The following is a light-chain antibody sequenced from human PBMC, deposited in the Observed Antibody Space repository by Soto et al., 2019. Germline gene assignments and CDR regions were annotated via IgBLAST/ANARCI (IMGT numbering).Light chain of an antibody. CDR1: QTVISNS. CDR2: GAS. Sequence: EIVLTQSPGTLSLSPGEGGTLSCRASQTVISNSLAWYQQKPGQPPRLLIHGASTRAPGIPARFSGSGSGTEFTLTISSLQSEDFAEYHCQQYNNWPQTFGQGTKVDIK. CDR3: QQYNNWPQT. V-gene: IGKV3D-15*01. J-gene: IGKJ1*01.